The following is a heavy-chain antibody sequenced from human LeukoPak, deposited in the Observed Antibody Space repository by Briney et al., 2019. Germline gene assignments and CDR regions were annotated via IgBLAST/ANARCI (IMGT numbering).Heavy chain of an antibody. V-gene: IGHV4-59*08. D-gene: IGHD5-24*01. J-gene: IGHJ4*02. CDR2: ISESGST. CDR1: GGSITSYY. Sequence: LETLSLTCTVSGGSITSYYWSWIRQPPGKGLEWIGYISESGSTNSNPSLKSRVTISVDTSKNQFSLKLSSVTAADTAVYYCARVQMATLHFDYWGQGTPVTVSS. CDR3: ARVQMATLHFDY.